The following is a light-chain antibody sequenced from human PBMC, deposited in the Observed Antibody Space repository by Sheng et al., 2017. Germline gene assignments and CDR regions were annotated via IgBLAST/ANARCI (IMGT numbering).Light chain of an antibody. CDR1: QSITTF. CDR3: QQSFSARYS. V-gene: IGKV1-39*01. Sequence: DIKMTQSPSSLSASVGGRVTITCRASQSITTFLNWYQQKPGKAPKLLIYGASGLQSGVPSRFSGSGSGTDFTLTISSLQPEDFATYYCQQSFSARYSFGQGTKLEIK. J-gene: IGKJ2*03. CDR2: GAS.